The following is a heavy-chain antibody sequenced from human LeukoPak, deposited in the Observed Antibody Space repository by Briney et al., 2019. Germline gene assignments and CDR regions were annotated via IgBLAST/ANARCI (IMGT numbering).Heavy chain of an antibody. Sequence: SETLSLTCTVSGGSISSHYWSWIRQPPGKRLEWIGYIHYSGSTDYNPSLKSRITISVDTSKTQFSLKLSSVTAADTAVYYCARDGDLGGAFDIWGRGTMVTVSS. D-gene: IGHD4-23*01. CDR1: GGSISSHY. CDR3: ARDGDLGGAFDI. J-gene: IGHJ3*02. CDR2: IHYSGST. V-gene: IGHV4-59*11.